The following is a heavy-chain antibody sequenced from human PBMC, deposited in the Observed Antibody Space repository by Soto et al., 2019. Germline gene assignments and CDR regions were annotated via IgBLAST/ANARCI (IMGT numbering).Heavy chain of an antibody. J-gene: IGHJ6*04. Sequence: GGSLRLSCAASGFTFSSYSMNWVRQAPGKGLEWVSYISSSSSTIYYADSVKGRFTISRDNAKNSLYLQMNSLRAEDTAVYYCATDDSSIVVVDQVGDVWGKGTTVTVSS. CDR3: ATDDSSIVVVDQVGDV. CDR2: ISSSSSTI. CDR1: GFTFSSYS. D-gene: IGHD2-15*01. V-gene: IGHV3-48*01.